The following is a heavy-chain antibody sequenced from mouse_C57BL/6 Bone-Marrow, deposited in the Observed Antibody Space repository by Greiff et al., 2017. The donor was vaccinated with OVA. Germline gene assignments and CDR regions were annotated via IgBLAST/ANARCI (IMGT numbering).Heavy chain of an antibody. CDR1: GYTFTSYW. CDR3: ARWGPYYSNYVYFDY. Sequence: QVQLQQPGTELVKPGASVKLSFKASGYTFTSYWMHWVKQRPGQGLEWIGNINPSNGGTNYNEKFKSKATLTVDKSSSTAYMQLSSLTSEDSAVYYCARWGPYYSNYVYFDYWGQGTTLTVSS. D-gene: IGHD2-5*01. CDR2: INPSNGGT. V-gene: IGHV1-53*01. J-gene: IGHJ2*01.